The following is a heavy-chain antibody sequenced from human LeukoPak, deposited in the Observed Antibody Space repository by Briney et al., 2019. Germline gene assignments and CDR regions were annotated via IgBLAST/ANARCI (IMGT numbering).Heavy chain of an antibody. CDR3: AGGPEPGEAAYYFDY. Sequence: PSETLSLTCSVSGGSIRSDYWSWIRQPPGKGLEWIGHIYYSGSTNYNPSLKSRVTISLDTSKNLFSLKVMSVTAADTAVYYCAGGPEPGEAAYYFDYWGQGTLVTVSS. CDR1: GGSIRSDY. D-gene: IGHD6-13*01. J-gene: IGHJ4*02. CDR2: IYYSGST. V-gene: IGHV4-59*01.